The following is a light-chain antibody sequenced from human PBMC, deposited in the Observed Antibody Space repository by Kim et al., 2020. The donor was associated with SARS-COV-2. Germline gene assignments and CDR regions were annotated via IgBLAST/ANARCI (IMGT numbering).Light chain of an antibody. Sequence: SYELTQPPSVSVSSGQTARITCSGDALPKHYAYWYQQKPGQAPVMVIYEDSERPSGIPERFSGSSSGTTVTLTISGVQAEDEADYYCQSADNSIRVFGGG. J-gene: IGLJ3*02. V-gene: IGLV3-25*03. CDR1: ALPKHY. CDR3: QSADNSIRV. CDR2: EDS.